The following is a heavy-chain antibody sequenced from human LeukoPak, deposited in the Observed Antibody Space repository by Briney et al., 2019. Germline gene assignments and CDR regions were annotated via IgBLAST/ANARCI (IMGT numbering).Heavy chain of an antibody. D-gene: IGHD6-6*01. CDR3: ASQSSSSPLGFDY. J-gene: IGHJ4*02. V-gene: IGHV1-69*06. CDR2: IIPIFGTA. CDR1: GGTFSSYA. Sequence: ASVKVSCKASGGTFSSYAISWVRQAPGQGLEWMGGIIPIFGTANYAQKFQGRVTITADKSTSTAYMELSSLRSEDTAVYYCASQSSSSPLGFDYWGQETLVTVSS.